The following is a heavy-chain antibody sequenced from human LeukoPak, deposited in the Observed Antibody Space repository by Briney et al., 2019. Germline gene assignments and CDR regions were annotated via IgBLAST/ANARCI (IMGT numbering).Heavy chain of an antibody. J-gene: IGHJ6*03. CDR2: ISAYNGNT. D-gene: IGHD2-2*03. V-gene: IGHV1-18*01. CDR3: ARDPLDIVVVPAAMPYYYYYMDV. Sequence: WASVKVSCKASGYTFTSYGISWVRQAAGQGLEWMGWISAYNGNTNYAQKLQGRVTMTTDTSTSTAYMELRSLRSDDTAVYYCARDPLDIVVVPAAMPYYYYYMDVWGKGTTVTVSS. CDR1: GYTFTSYG.